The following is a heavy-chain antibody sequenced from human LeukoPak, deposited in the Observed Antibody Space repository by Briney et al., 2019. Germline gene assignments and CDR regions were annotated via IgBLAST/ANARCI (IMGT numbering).Heavy chain of an antibody. CDR1: GGSLSGYY. Sequence: SETLSLTCAVYGGSLSGYYWSWIRQPPGKGLEWIGEINHSGSTNYNPSLKSRVTISVDTSKNQFSLKLSSVTAADTAVYYCARVTRYVMEDYFDYWGQGTLVTVSS. V-gene: IGHV4-34*01. CDR2: INHSGST. D-gene: IGHD1-14*01. CDR3: ARVTRYVMEDYFDY. J-gene: IGHJ4*02.